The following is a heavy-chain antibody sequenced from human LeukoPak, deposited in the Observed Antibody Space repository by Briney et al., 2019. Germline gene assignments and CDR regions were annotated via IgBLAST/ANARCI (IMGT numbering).Heavy chain of an antibody. D-gene: IGHD3-10*01. CDR3: ARRYYGSGKGCWFDP. CDR1: GDSISSGSYY. J-gene: IGHJ5*02. CDR2: IYSSGRT. V-gene: IGHV4-61*02. Sequence: SQTLSLTCTVSGDSISSGSYYWSWIRQPAGEGLEWIGRIYSSGRTHYSPSLKSRVAISVDTSKNRFSLRLSSVTAADTAVYYCARRYYGSGKGCWFDPWGQGTLVTVSS.